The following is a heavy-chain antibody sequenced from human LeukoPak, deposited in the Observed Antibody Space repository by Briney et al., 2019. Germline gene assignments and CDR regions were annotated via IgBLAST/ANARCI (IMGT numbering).Heavy chain of an antibody. D-gene: IGHD1-26*01. Sequence: SETLSLTCTISGDSINSYHWSWLRQPPGSRLEWIGYFYYSGVTNYNPSLKSRVTMSLDTSKKQFSLKLSSVTAADTAVYYCARLRIEGVAVQNGIDPWGQGTLVTVSS. J-gene: IGHJ5*02. CDR2: FYYSGVT. CDR3: ARLRIEGVAVQNGIDP. CDR1: GDSINSYH. V-gene: IGHV4-59*08.